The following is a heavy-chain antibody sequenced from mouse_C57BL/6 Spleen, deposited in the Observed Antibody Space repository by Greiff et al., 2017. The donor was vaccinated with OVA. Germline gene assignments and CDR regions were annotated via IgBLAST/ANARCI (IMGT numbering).Heavy chain of an antibody. Sequence: SGPELVKPGASVKIPCKASGYTFTDYNMDWVKQSHGKSLEWIGDINPNNGGTIYNQKFKGKATLTVDKSSSTAYMELRSLTSEDTAVYYCARGITTVPWYFDVWGTGTTVTVSS. CDR1: GYTFTDYN. CDR3: ARGITTVPWYFDV. J-gene: IGHJ1*03. CDR2: INPNNGGT. V-gene: IGHV1-18*01. D-gene: IGHD1-1*01.